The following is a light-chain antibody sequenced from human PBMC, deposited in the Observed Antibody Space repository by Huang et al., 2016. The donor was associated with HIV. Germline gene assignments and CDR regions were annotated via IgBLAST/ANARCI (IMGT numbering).Light chain of an antibody. J-gene: IGKJ2*03. CDR2: GAS. CDR3: QQYDRSPS. V-gene: IGKV3-20*01. Sequence: EILLTQSPGTLSLSPGERATLSCRASQSVNSYLAWYQQKPGQAPRLLIYGASSRATGIPDRFSGSGSGTDFTLTISRLEPEDFAVYYCQQYDRSPSFGRGTKLEIK. CDR1: QSVNSY.